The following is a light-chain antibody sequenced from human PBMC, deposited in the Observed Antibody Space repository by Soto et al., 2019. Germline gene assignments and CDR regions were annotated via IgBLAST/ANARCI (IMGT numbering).Light chain of an antibody. V-gene: IGLV2-14*01. CDR1: SSDVGGYNY. CDR3: SSYTGSSTLV. CDR2: DVS. J-gene: IGLJ2*01. Sequence: QSALTQPASVSGSPGQSITISCSGTSSDVGGYNYVSWYQQNPGKAPKVMIYDVSSRPSGVSDRFSGSKSGNTASLTISGLQAEDEGDDYCSSYTGSSTLVFGGGTKLTVL.